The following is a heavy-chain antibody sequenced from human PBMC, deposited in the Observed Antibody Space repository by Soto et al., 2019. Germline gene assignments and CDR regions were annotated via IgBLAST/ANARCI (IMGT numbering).Heavy chain of an antibody. CDR3: ARDSYHDSGHRYYFDC. V-gene: IGHV4-59*01. D-gene: IGHD3-22*01. J-gene: IGHJ4*02. Sequence: SDTLSLTWTVSGGSISSYYWSWIRQPPGKGLEWIGYIYYSGSTNYNPSLKRRVTISVDTSKNQFSLKLSSVTAADTAVYYCARDSYHDSGHRYYFDCWGQGTLVTVSS. CDR2: IYYSGST. CDR1: GGSISSYY.